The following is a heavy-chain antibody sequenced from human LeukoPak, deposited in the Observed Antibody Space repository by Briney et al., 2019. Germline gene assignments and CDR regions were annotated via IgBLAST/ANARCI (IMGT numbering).Heavy chain of an antibody. Sequence: ASETLSLTCAVSGGSISSSNWWSWVRQPPGKGLEWIGEIYHSGSTNYNPSLKSRVTISVDKSKNQFSLKLSSVTAADTAVYYCAREVTMVRGVSYDAFDIWGQGTMVTVSS. J-gene: IGHJ3*02. CDR3: AREVTMVRGVSYDAFDI. CDR1: GGSISSSNW. CDR2: IYHSGST. V-gene: IGHV4-4*02. D-gene: IGHD3-10*01.